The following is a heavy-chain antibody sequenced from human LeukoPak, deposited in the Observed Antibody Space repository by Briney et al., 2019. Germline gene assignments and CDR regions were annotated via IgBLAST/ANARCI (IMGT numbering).Heavy chain of an antibody. J-gene: IGHJ5*02. CDR2: INPNSGGT. Sequence: ASVNVSCEASGYTFTGFYMHCVRQAPGQGREGMVWINPNSGGTNYAQKFQGRVTMTRDTSISTAYMELSRLRSDDTAVYYCAREILGYCSSTSCYRAGFDPWGQGTLVTVSS. D-gene: IGHD2-2*02. CDR1: GYTFTGFY. CDR3: AREILGYCSSTSCYRAGFDP. V-gene: IGHV1-2*02.